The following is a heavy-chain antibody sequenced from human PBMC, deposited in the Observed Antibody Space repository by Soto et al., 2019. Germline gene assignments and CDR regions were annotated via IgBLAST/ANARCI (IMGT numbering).Heavy chain of an antibody. CDR2: ISYDGSNK. CDR3: AKDPRIAAAGDSYYYGMDV. D-gene: IGHD6-13*01. V-gene: IGHV3-30*18. CDR1: GFTFSSYG. J-gene: IGHJ6*02. Sequence: ESGGGVVQPGRSLRLSCAASGFTFSSYGMHWVRQAPGKGLEWVAVISYDGSNKYYADSVKGRFTISRDNSKNTLYLQMNSLRAEDTAVYYCAKDPRIAAAGDSYYYGMDVWGQGTTVTVSS.